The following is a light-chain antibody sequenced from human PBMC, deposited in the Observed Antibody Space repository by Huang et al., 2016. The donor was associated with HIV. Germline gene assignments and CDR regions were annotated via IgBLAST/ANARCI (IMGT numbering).Light chain of an antibody. CDR3: QQSYRTPQT. CDR1: QSISNY. CDR2: ATS. J-gene: IGKJ2*01. V-gene: IGKV1-39*01. Sequence: DIQMTQSPSSLSASVGDRVTITCRASQSISNYLNWYQQKPGKAPKVLMYATSTLLSGVPSRFSGSGSGTDFTLTISNLQPEDFATYYCQQSYRTPQTFGQGTKLEIK.